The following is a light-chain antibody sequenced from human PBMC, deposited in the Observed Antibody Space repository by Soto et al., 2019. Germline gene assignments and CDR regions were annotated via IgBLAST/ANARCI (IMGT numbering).Light chain of an antibody. Sequence: QSALTQPASVSGSPGQSITISCTGTSSDVGGYNYVSWYQQHPGKAPKLMIYDVSNRPSGVSNRFSGSKSGNTASLTISGFQAEDEADYYCSSYTSSIFYVFGTGTKVTVL. J-gene: IGLJ1*01. CDR3: SSYTSSIFYV. CDR1: SSDVGGYNY. V-gene: IGLV2-14*01. CDR2: DVS.